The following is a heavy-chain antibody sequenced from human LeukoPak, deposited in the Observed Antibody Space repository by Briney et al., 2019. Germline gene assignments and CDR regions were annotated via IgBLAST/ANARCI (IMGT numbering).Heavy chain of an antibody. CDR1: GGSISSGGYY. V-gene: IGHV4-30-2*01. D-gene: IGHD3-10*01. Sequence: PSETLSLTCTVSGGSISSGGYYWSWIRQPPGKGLEWIGYIYHSGSTYYNPSLKSRVTISVDTSKSQFSLKLNSMTAADTAVYYCARSYGSGTPFDYWGQGTLVTVSS. J-gene: IGHJ4*02. CDR2: IYHSGST. CDR3: ARSYGSGTPFDY.